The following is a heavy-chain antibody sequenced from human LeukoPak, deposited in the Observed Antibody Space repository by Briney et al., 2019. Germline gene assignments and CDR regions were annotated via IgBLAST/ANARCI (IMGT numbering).Heavy chain of an antibody. V-gene: IGHV4-39*07. D-gene: IGHD2-2*01. J-gene: IGHJ4*02. CDR3: ARGCTSLTCYVPFEY. Sequence: SETLSLTCTVSGGSISSSSYYWGWIRQPPGKGLEWIGSIYYSGSTNYNPSLKSRVTISVDKSRNQFSLDLHSVTAADTAVYYCARGCTSLTCYVPFEYWGQGAQVTVSS. CDR2: IYYSGST. CDR1: GGSISSSSYY.